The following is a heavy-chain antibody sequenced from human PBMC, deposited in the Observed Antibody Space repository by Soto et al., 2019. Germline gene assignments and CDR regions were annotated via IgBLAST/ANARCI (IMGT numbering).Heavy chain of an antibody. J-gene: IGHJ6*02. CDR3: ARGEYDSSGLYSWAPLGFDV. Sequence: QVQLRQWGAVLMTPSDTLVLTCAVSGGSFTDYYGGWIRQSPGKGLEWIGEINHSASSTYNPSLASRVTILVDTSKKQFSLRLTSVTAADTAMYYCARGEYDSSGLYSWAPLGFDVWGQGTTVTVSS. D-gene: IGHD3-22*01. CDR2: INHSASS. CDR1: GGSFTDYY. V-gene: IGHV4-34*01.